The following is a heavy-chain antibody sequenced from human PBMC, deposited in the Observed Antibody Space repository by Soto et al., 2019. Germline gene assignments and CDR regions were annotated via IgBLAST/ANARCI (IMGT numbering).Heavy chain of an antibody. D-gene: IGHD3-22*01. CDR2: FDPEDGET. CDR3: ATGLTYYYDSGGYLPDY. CDR1: GYTLTELS. Sequence: ASVKVSCKVSGYTLTELSMHWVRQAPGKGLEWMGGFDPEDGETIYAQKFQGRVTMTEDTSTDTAYMELSSLRSEDTAVYYCATGLTYYYDSGGYLPDYWGQGTLVTVSS. V-gene: IGHV1-24*01. J-gene: IGHJ4*02.